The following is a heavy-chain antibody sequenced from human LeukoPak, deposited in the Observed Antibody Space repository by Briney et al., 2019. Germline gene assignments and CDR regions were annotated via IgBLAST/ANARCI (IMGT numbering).Heavy chain of an antibody. CDR1: GGSISSYY. D-gene: IGHD5-12*01. Sequence: SETLSLTCTVSGGSISSYYWSWIRQPPGKGLEWIGYIYYSGSTYYNPSLKSRVTISVDTSKNQFSLKLSSVTAADTAVYYCARVASGYDSGVDYWGQGTLVTVSS. J-gene: IGHJ4*02. CDR2: IYYSGST. V-gene: IGHV4-59*12. CDR3: ARVASGYDSGVDY.